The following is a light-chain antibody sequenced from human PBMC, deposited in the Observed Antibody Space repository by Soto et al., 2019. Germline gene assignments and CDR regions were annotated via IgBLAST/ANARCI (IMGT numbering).Light chain of an antibody. CDR1: QSVTTSY. V-gene: IGKV3-15*01. CDR2: GVS. Sequence: EVMMTLSPAPTSVSPGEIATLSGRASQSVTTSYLSWYQQKPGQEPRLLIFGVSTRATGIPARFSGSGSGTEFTLSISSLQSEECAVYHCQQYGVSPRTFGQGTKVDIK. CDR3: QQYGVSPRT. J-gene: IGKJ1*01.